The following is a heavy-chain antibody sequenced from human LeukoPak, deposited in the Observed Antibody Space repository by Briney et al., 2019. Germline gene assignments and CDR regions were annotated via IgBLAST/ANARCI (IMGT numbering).Heavy chain of an antibody. CDR3: AKSGTYYYGSGKSPDAFDI. CDR1: GFTFSSYA. V-gene: IGHV3-23*01. J-gene: IGHJ3*02. Sequence: GGSLRLSCAASGFTFSSYAMSWVCQAPGKGLEWVSAISGSGGSTYYADSVKGRFTISRDNAKNSLYLQMNSLRAEDTALYYCAKSGTYYYGSGKSPDAFDIWGQGTMVTVSS. CDR2: ISGSGGST. D-gene: IGHD3-10*01.